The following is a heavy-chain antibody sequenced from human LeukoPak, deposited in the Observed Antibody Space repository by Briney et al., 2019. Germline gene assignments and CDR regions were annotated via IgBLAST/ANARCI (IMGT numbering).Heavy chain of an antibody. CDR3: ARDVVAAAGSFDY. Sequence: PSETLSLTCTVSGESINSFYWSWIRQPAGKGLEWIGRIYSSGSTNYSPSLKSRVTMSVDTSKNQFSLKLSSVTAADTAVYYCARDVVAAAGSFDYCGQGTQVTVSS. CDR1: GESINSFY. V-gene: IGHV4-4*07. J-gene: IGHJ4*02. CDR2: IYSSGST. D-gene: IGHD6-13*01.